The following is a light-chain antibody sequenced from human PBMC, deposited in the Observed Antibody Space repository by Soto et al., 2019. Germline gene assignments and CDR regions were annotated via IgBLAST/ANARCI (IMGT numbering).Light chain of an antibody. Sequence: QSALTQPASVSGSPGQSITISCTGANSDIGDWNYVSWYQQYPGKAPKVIIYEVNYRPSGVSYRFSGSKSGNTASQTISGLQAEDEADYYCSSFSSGTTLFVFGGGTKVTVL. CDR3: SSFSSGTTLFV. J-gene: IGLJ1*01. CDR2: EVN. V-gene: IGLV2-14*01. CDR1: NSDIGDWNY.